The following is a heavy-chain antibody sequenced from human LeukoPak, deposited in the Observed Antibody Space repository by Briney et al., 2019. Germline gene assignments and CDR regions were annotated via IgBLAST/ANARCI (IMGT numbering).Heavy chain of an antibody. CDR3: ARGPTVTAPGH. J-gene: IGHJ1*01. V-gene: IGHV3-53*01. CDR1: GLTVSYNY. CDR2: IYSGGST. Sequence: GGSLRLSCAASGLTVSYNYMGWVRQAPGKGLEWVSLIYSGGSTRHADSVKGRFTISRDNSKNTLYLQMNSLRVEDTAVYYCARGPTVTAPGHWGQGTLVTVSS.